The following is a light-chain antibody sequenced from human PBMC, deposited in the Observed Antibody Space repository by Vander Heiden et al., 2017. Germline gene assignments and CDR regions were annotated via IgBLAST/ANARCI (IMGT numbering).Light chain of an antibody. CDR3: QQDDNLPLT. J-gene: IGKJ4*01. CDR1: QDISNY. CDR2: DAS. V-gene: IGKV1-33*01. Sequence: DIQMTQSPSSLSASVGDRVTITCQASQDISNYLNWYQQKPGKAPKLLIYDASNLETGVPSRFSGSSSGTDFTFTISSLPPQDIAPYSCQQDDNLPLTFGGGTKVEIK.